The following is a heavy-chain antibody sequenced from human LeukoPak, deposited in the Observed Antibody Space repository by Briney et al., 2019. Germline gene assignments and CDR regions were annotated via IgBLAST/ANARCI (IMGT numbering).Heavy chain of an antibody. CDR2: IYTGGST. Sequence: SETLSLTCTVSGGSISSYYWSWIRQPAGKGLEWIGRIYTGGSTNYNPSLKSRVTMSVDTSKNQFSLKLSSVTAADTAVYYCARGGYEARSYYFDYWGQGTLVTVSS. J-gene: IGHJ4*02. V-gene: IGHV4-4*07. CDR3: ARGGYEARSYYFDY. D-gene: IGHD5-12*01. CDR1: GGSISSYY.